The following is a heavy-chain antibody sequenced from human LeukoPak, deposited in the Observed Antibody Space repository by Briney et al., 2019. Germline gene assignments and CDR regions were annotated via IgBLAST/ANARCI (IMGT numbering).Heavy chain of an antibody. CDR3: ARVRPQDGFDI. CDR1: GYTFTTYA. V-gene: IGHV7-4-1*02. Sequence: ASVKVSCKASGYTFTTYAMNWVRQAPGQGLEWMGWINTNTGNPTCVQGFTGRFVFSLDTSVSTAYLQISSLKASDTAMYYCARVRPQDGFDIWGQGTMVTVSS. CDR2: INTNTGNP. J-gene: IGHJ3*02.